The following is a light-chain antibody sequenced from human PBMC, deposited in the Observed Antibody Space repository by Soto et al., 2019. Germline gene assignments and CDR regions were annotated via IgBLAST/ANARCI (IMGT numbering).Light chain of an antibody. CDR1: QNVDTKY. CDR3: QQYGTSEII. J-gene: IGKJ5*01. V-gene: IGKV3-20*01. CDR2: DTS. Sequence: IGLTQSPGPLSLSPGERATLSCRASQNVDTKYLAWYQQKPGQAPRLLIYDTSSRASGIPDRFSGSGSGTDFTLTISRLGTEDFAVFYCQQYGTSEIIFGQGTRLEIK.